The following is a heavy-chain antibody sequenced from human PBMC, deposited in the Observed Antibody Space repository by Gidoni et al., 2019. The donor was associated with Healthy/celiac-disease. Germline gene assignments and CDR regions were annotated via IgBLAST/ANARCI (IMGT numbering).Heavy chain of an antibody. CDR3: TTHSLTGEIDY. CDR2: IKSNTDGGTT. J-gene: IGHJ4*02. Sequence: EVQLVESGGGLVKPGGSLRLSCDASGFTFSNAWMSWVRQAPGKGLEGVGRIKSNTDGGTTDYAAPVKCRFTISRDDSKNTLYLQMNSLKTEDTAVYYCTTHSLTGEIDYWGQGTLVTVSS. V-gene: IGHV3-15*01. D-gene: IGHD7-27*01. CDR1: GFTFSNAW.